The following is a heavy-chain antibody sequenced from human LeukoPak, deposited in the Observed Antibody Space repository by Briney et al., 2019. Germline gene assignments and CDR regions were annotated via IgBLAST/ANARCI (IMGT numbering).Heavy chain of an antibody. CDR3: ARSDSHGSGTHTVFDAFDI. Sequence: SQTLSLTCAISGDSVSSNSAAWNWIRQSPSRGLEWLGRTYYRSKWYNDYAVSVKSRITINPDTSKNQFSLQLNFVTAADTAMYHCARSDSHGSGTHTVFDAFDIWGQGTRVTVSS. D-gene: IGHD3-10*01. CDR1: GDSVSSNSAA. J-gene: IGHJ3*02. V-gene: IGHV6-1*01. CDR2: TYYRSKWYN.